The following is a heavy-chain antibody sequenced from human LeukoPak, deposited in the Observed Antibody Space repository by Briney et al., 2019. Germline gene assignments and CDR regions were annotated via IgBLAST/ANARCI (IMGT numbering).Heavy chain of an antibody. CDR1: GGSISSYY. CDR3: ATYGGNHLDWFDP. Sequence: SETLSLTCTVSGGSISSYYWSWIRQPPGKGLEWIGYIYYSGTTNYNPSLKSRVTISVDTSKNQFSLKLSSVTATDTAVYYCATYGGNHLDWFDPWGQGTLVTVSS. CDR2: IYYSGTT. D-gene: IGHD4-23*01. V-gene: IGHV4-59*01. J-gene: IGHJ5*02.